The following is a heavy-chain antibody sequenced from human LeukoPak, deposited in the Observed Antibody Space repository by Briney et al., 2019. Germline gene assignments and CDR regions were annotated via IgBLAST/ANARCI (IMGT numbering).Heavy chain of an antibody. Sequence: PGGSLRLSCAASGFTFSSYAMSWVRQAPGKGLEWVSAISGSGGSTYYADSVKGRFTISRGNSKNTLYLQMNSLRAEDTAVYYCAKYGGWVLWSPATPYGPPDYWGQGTLVTVSS. CDR1: GFTFSSYA. J-gene: IGHJ4*02. CDR3: AKYGGWVLWSPATPYGPPDY. D-gene: IGHD3-10*01. V-gene: IGHV3-23*01. CDR2: ISGSGGST.